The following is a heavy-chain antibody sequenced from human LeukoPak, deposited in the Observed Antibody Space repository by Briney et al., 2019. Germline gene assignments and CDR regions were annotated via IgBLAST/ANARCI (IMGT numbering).Heavy chain of an antibody. Sequence: SQTLSLTCTVSGGSICSGSYYWSWIRQPAGKGLEWIGRIYTSGSTNYNPSLKSRVTISVNTSKNQFSLKLSSVTAADTAVYYCARDGYYYYGMDVWGQGTTVTVSS. CDR1: GGSICSGSYY. CDR2: IYTSGST. V-gene: IGHV4-61*02. CDR3: ARDGYYYYGMDV. J-gene: IGHJ6*02.